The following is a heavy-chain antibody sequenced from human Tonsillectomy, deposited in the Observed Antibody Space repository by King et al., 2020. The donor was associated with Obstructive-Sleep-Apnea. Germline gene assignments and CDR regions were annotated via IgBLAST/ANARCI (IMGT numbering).Heavy chain of an antibody. J-gene: IGHJ6*02. D-gene: IGHD6-13*01. CDR1: GFTVSSNY. CDR2: IYSGGHT. Sequence: VQLVESGGDLVQPGGSLRLSCAASGFTVSSNYMNWVRQAPGKGLECVSVIYSGGHTYYADSVKGRFTISRDDSKNTLYLQMGSLRVEDTAVYYGAVAAAGPVAYYYRMDVWGQGTTVTVSS. V-gene: IGHV3-66*01. CDR3: AVAAAGPVAYYYRMDV.